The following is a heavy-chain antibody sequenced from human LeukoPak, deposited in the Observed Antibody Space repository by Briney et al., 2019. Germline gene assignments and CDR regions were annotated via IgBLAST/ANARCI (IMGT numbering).Heavy chain of an antibody. CDR1: GGSISSYY. CDR2: IYYSGST. Sequence: SETLSLTCTVSGGSISSYYWSWIRQPPGKGLEWIGYIYYSGSTNYNPSLKSRVTISVDTSKNQFSLKLSSVTAADTAVYYCARDRGPHSSSIIDYWGQGTLVTVSS. CDR3: ARDRGPHSSSIIDY. J-gene: IGHJ4*02. V-gene: IGHV4-59*12. D-gene: IGHD6-19*01.